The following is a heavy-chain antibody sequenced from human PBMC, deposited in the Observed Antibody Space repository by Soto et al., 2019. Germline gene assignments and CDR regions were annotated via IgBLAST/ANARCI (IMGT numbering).Heavy chain of an antibody. J-gene: IGHJ4*02. V-gene: IGHV4-30-4*01. CDR1: GGSISRGDYY. CDR2: IYYSRST. D-gene: IGHD5-18*01. CDR3: GRSSYGYTFSDY. Sequence: QVQLQESGPGLVKPSQTLSLTCTVSGGSISRGDYYWSWIRHPPGKGLEWIGYIYYSRSTYYNPSPKSRGTISVATAKNQFSLKLSSVTAADTAVYYCGRSSYGYTFSDYWGQGTLVTVSS.